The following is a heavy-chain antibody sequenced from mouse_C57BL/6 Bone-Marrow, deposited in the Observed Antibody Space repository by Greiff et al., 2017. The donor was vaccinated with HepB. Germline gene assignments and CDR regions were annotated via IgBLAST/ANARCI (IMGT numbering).Heavy chain of an antibody. D-gene: IGHD1-1*01. Sequence: EVQLQQSGAELVRPGASVKLSCTASGFNIKDDYMHWVKQRPEQGLEWIGWIDPENGDTEYASKFQGKATITADTSSNTAYLQLSSLTSEDTAVYYCARDYYGFDYWGQGTTLTVSS. V-gene: IGHV14-4*01. J-gene: IGHJ2*01. CDR3: ARDYYGFDY. CDR1: GFNIKDDY. CDR2: IDPENGDT.